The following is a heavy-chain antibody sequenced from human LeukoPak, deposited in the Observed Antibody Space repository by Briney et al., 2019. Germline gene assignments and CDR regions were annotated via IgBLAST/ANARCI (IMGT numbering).Heavy chain of an antibody. CDR1: GFTFSSYA. Sequence: PGGSLRLTCAASGFTFSSYAMSWVRQAPRKGLEWVSVISGSGCSTYYADSVKGRFTISRDNSKNTLYLQMNSLRAEDTAVYYCAKSDHCSSTSCYTGAHFDYWGQGTLVTVSS. CDR2: ISGSGCST. CDR3: AKSDHCSSTSCYTGAHFDY. D-gene: IGHD2-2*02. V-gene: IGHV3-23*01. J-gene: IGHJ4*02.